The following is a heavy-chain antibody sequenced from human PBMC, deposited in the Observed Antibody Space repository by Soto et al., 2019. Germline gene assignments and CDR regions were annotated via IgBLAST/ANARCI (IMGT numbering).Heavy chain of an antibody. J-gene: IGHJ6*02. CDR3: ARQPQIAARTSSLSYYYYYGMDF. Sequence: PSETLSLTCAVSGGSISSYYWSWIRQTAGKGLEWIGRIYPSGNTNYNPSLKSRVTMSIDTSKNQLSLKLRSVTAADTAVYYCARQPQIAARTSSLSYYYYYGMDFWGQGTTVTVSS. D-gene: IGHD6-6*01. V-gene: IGHV4-4*07. CDR2: IYPSGNT. CDR1: GGSISSYY.